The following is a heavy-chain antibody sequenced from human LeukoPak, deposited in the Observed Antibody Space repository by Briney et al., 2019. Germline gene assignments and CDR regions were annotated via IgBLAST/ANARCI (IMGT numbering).Heavy chain of an antibody. CDR2: IYYSGST. D-gene: IGHD3-3*01. CDR3: ARHSPYDFWSGYYQAPCFDY. V-gene: IGHV4-39*01. Sequence: SETLSLTCTVSGGSISSSSYYWGWIRQPPGKGLEWIGSIYYSGSTYYNPSLKSRVTISVDTSKNQFSLKLSSVTAADTAVYYCARHSPYDFWSGYYQAPCFDYWGQGTLVTVSS. J-gene: IGHJ4*02. CDR1: GGSISSSSYY.